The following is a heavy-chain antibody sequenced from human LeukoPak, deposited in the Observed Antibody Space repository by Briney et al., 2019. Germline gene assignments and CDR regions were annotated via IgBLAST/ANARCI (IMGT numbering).Heavy chain of an antibody. J-gene: IGHJ4*02. D-gene: IGHD1-26*01. CDR3: AKVESLSGTGSFLDY. CDR2: ISGSGGST. CDR1: GFTFSSYS. Sequence: GGSLRLSCAASGFTFSSYSMNWVRQAPGKGLEWVSAISGSGGSTYYADSVKGRFTISRDNSKNTLYLQMNSLRAEDTAVYYCAKVESLSGTGSFLDYWGQGTLVTVSS. V-gene: IGHV3-23*01.